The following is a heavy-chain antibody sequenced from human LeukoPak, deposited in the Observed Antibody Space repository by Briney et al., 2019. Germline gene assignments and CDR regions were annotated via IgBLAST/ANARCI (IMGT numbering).Heavy chain of an antibody. Sequence: GGSLRLSCAASGFTFSDYYMSWIRQAPGKGLEWVSYISSSGSIISYADSVKGRFTISRDNSKNTLYLQMNSLRAEDTAVYFCATSGLSRFGFWGQGTLVTVSS. CDR3: ATSGLSRFGF. CDR2: ISSSGSII. V-gene: IGHV3-11*01. D-gene: IGHD2/OR15-2a*01. CDR1: GFTFSDYY. J-gene: IGHJ4*02.